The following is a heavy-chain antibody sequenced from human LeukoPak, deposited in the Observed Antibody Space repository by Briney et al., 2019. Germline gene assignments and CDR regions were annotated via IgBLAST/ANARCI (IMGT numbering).Heavy chain of an antibody. D-gene: IGHD3/OR15-3a*01. J-gene: IGHJ6*03. V-gene: IGHV1-69*05. CDR3: ASCGLTYYYYMDV. CDR2: IIPIFGTA. Sequence: SVKVSCKASGGAFSSYAISWVRQAPGQGLEWMGGIIPIFGTANYAQKFQGRVTITTDESTSTAYMELSSLRSEDTAVYYCASCGLTYYYYMDVWGKGTTVTVSS. CDR1: GGAFSSYA.